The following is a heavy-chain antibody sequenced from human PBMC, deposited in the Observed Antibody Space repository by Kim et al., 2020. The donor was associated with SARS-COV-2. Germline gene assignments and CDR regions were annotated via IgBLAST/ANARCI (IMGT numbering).Heavy chain of an antibody. CDR3: DASDY. J-gene: IGHJ4*02. CDR1: GFPFSTYA. CDR2: INAGGSRT. V-gene: IGHV3-23*01. Sequence: GGSLRLSCAASGFPFSTYAMSWARQAPGKGLEWVSTINAGGSRTHYADSVKGRFTISRDNFKNTLFLQMNSLRDEDTAVYYCDASDYWVQGSLVTVSS.